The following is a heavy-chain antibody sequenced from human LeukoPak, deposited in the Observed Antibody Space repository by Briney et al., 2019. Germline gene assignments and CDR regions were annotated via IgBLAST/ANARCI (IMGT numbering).Heavy chain of an antibody. CDR2: IWDDGNNK. D-gene: IGHD3-10*01. Sequence: PGGSLRLSRAASGFSFSNHGVHWVRQAPGKRLEWVAVIWDDGNNKRYANSVNGRFTISRDNSENTLYLQMNSLTAEDTAMYYCARDSYQDYYGRFDPWGQGTLVIVSS. CDR3: ARDSYQDYYGRFDP. J-gene: IGHJ5*02. CDR1: GFSFSNHG. V-gene: IGHV3-33*01.